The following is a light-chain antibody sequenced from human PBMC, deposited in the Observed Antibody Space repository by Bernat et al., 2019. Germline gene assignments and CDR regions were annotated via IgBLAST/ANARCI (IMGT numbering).Light chain of an antibody. Sequence: DIQMTQSPSSLSASVGDRVTITCRASQGIGSWLAWYQQKPEKAPKSLIHAASSLQSGVPSRFSGSGSGTDFTLTISNLQPEDFATYDCQQYTSYPLTFGGGTKVEIK. V-gene: IGKV1D-16*01. CDR2: AAS. CDR3: QQYTSYPLT. J-gene: IGKJ4*01. CDR1: QGIGSW.